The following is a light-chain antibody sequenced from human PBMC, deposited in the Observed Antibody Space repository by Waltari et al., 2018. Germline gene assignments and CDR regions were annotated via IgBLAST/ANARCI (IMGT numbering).Light chain of an antibody. V-gene: IGLV2-11*01. J-gene: IGLJ2*01. CDR2: DVT. CDR1: SSDVGAYNY. Sequence: QSALTQPRSVSGFPGQSVTISCTGTSSDVGAYNYVSWYQQHPGKAPKLMIFDVTKRPSGVPDRLSGSKSGNTASLTISGLQAEDEADYYCCSYAGSYTLLFGGGTKLTVL. CDR3: CSYAGSYTLL.